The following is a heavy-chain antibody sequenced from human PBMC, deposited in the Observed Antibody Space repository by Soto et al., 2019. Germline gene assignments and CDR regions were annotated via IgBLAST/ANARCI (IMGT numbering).Heavy chain of an antibody. D-gene: IGHD6-13*01. J-gene: IGHJ4*02. Sequence: EMQLVESGGGLVQPGGSLRISCAASGFTFSSYWMNWVRQGPGKGLVWVSRINSDGSDTSYADSVKGRFTISRDNAKNTLYLQMNSLRAEDTAVYYCARLDSSSWAFDYWGQGTLVTVSS. CDR3: ARLDSSSWAFDY. V-gene: IGHV3-74*01. CDR1: GFTFSSYW. CDR2: INSDGSDT.